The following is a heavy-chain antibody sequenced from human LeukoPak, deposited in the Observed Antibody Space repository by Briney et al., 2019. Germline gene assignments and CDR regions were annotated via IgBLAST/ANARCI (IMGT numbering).Heavy chain of an antibody. CDR1: GGSISSSSYY. CDR2: IYYSGST. Sequence: NPSETLSLTCTVSGGSISSSSYYWGWIRQPPGKGLEWIGSIYYSGSTYYNPSLKSRVTISVDTSKNQFSLKLSSVTAADTAVYYCARHYDFWSGSNAFDIWGQGTMVTVSS. D-gene: IGHD3-3*01. J-gene: IGHJ3*02. CDR3: ARHYDFWSGSNAFDI. V-gene: IGHV4-39*07.